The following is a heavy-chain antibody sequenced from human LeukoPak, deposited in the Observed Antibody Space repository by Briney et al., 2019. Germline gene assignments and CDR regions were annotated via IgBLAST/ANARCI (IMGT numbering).Heavy chain of an antibody. CDR3: ARGEDYYYYYGMDV. V-gene: IGHV3-33*01. D-gene: IGHD1-26*01. Sequence: GRSLRLSCAASGFTFSSYGMHWVRQAPGQGLEWVAVIWYDGSNKYYADSVKGRFTISRDNSKNTLYLQMNSLRAEDTAAYYCARGEDYYYYYGMDVWGQGTTVTVSS. CDR1: GFTFSSYG. CDR2: IWYDGSNK. J-gene: IGHJ6*02.